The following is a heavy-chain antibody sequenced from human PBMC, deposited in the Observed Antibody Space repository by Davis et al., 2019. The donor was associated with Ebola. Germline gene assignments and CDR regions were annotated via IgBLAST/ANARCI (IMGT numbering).Heavy chain of an antibody. CDR2: IRAYNGHT. D-gene: IGHD6-19*01. J-gene: IGHJ4*02. V-gene: IGHV1-18*01. CDR1: GYNFYNYG. CDR3: ARGRNGGWDFDY. Sequence: SVTVSRKASGYNFYNYGLPWVRRAPGQGLEWMAWIRAYNGHTNYAQKFQGRLTLTTDTSTSTVYMELRSLTSDDTAEYYCARGRNGGWDFDYWGQGTRVTVSS.